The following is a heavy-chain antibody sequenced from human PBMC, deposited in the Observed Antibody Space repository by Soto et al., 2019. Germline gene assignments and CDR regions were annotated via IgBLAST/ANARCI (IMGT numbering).Heavy chain of an antibody. CDR2: IWYDGSNK. V-gene: IGHV3-33*01. Sequence: QVQLVESXXXXVXXXXXLRLSCAASGFTFSSYGMHWVRQAPGKGLEWVAVIWYDGSNKYYADSVKGRFTISRDNSKNTLYLQMNSLRAEDTAVYYCARDLGNAAAGPAGDYWGQGTLVTVSS. CDR3: ARDLGNAAAGPAGDY. CDR1: GFTFSSYG. D-gene: IGHD6-13*01. J-gene: IGHJ4*02.